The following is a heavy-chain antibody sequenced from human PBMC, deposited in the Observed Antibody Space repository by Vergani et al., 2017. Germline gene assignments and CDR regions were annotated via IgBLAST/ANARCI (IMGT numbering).Heavy chain of an antibody. CDR3: ARVNSSGYYFRVDAFDI. J-gene: IGHJ3*02. CDR1: GGSIRSYY. Sequence: QVQLQESGPGLVKPSETLSLTCTVSGGSIRSYYWSWIRQPPGKGLEWIGYLYYSGSTNYNPSLKSRVTISVDTSKNQFSLKLSSVTAADTAVYYCARVNSSGYYFRVDAFDIWGQGTMVTVSS. V-gene: IGHV4-59*01. D-gene: IGHD3-22*01. CDR2: LYYSGST.